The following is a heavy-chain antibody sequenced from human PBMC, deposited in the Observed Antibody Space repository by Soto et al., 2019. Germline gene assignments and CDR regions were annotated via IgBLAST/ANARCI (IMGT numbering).Heavy chain of an antibody. CDR3: VREPRYCSGGSCSIMGDAFDS. D-gene: IGHD2-15*01. V-gene: IGHV3-66*01. J-gene: IGHJ3*02. CDR2: IYNEFT. Sequence: EVQLVESGGGLVQPGGSLRLSCVASGFPVTDIYMNWVRQAPGKGLEWVSVIYNEFTDYADSVRGRFSISTDSSKNALYLQMNSLRAEDSAVYYCVREPRYCSGGSCSIMGDAFDSWGQGTMGTVSS. CDR1: GFPVTDIY.